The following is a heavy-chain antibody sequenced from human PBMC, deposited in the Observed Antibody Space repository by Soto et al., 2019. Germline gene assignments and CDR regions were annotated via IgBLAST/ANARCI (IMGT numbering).Heavy chain of an antibody. CDR2: INPSGGST. J-gene: IGHJ4*02. V-gene: IGHV1-46*01. D-gene: IGHD2-21*02. CDR3: ARDGYLVVVTAIPFDY. Sequence: ASVKVSCKASGYTFTSYYMHWVRQAPGQGLEWMGIINPSGGSTSYAQKFQGRVTMTRDTSTSTVYMELSSLRSEDTAVYYCARDGYLVVVTAIPFDYWGQGTLVTVSS. CDR1: GYTFTSYY.